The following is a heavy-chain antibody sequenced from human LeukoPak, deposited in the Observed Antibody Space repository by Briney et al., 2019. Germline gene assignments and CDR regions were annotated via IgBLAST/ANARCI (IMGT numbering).Heavy chain of an antibody. V-gene: IGHV4-34*01. D-gene: IGHD6-6*01. Sequence: SETLSLTCSVYLGSLRNYYWRWIRQPPAKGLEWIGEINHSGSTNYNPSLKGRVTMSVDTSKNQFALKLSSGTAADTAVYYCAAVRGFDPWGQGTLVTVSS. CDR2: INHSGST. J-gene: IGHJ5*02. CDR3: AAVRGFDP. CDR1: LGSLRNYY.